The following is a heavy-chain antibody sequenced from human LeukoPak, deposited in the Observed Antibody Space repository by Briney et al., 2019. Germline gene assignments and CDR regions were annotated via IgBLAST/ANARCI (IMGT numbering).Heavy chain of an antibody. Sequence: GGSLRLSCAASGFTFSSYSMSWVCQAPGKGLEWVSSISSSGGNTYYPDSVKGRFTISRDNSKNTMYLQMNSLRAEDTAVYYCAKDRPTWPIDYWGQGTLVTVSS. J-gene: IGHJ4*02. V-gene: IGHV3-23*01. CDR3: AKDRPTWPIDY. D-gene: IGHD5-12*01. CDR1: GFTFSSYS. CDR2: ISSSGGNT.